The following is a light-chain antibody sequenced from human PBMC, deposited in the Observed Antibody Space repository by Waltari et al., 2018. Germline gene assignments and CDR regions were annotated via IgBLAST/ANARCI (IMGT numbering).Light chain of an antibody. V-gene: IGLV2-14*03. CDR2: DLT. CDR1: SYDIGPYSY. Sequence: QSALTQPASVSGSPGQSIPISCTGTSYDIGPYSYVTWYHQRPGKVPKPIIDDLTERPSGVFNRVSGFKSGSTASLTVSGLQAEDEGLFYCSAYTSRGTLKFGGGTRVTVL. J-gene: IGLJ2*01. CDR3: SAYTSRGTLK.